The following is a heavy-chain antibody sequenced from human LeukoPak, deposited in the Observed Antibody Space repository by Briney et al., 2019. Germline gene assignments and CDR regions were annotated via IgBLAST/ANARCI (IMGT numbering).Heavy chain of an antibody. D-gene: IGHD5-12*01. CDR3: ARDGGYSGDQY. J-gene: IGHJ4*02. CDR1: GGTFSSYA. Sequence: SVKVSCKASGGTFSSYAISWVRQAPGQGLEWMGRIIPILGIANYAQKFQGRVTITADKSTSTAYMELSSLRSEDTAVYYRARDGGYSGDQYWGQGTLVTVSS. CDR2: IIPILGIA. V-gene: IGHV1-69*04.